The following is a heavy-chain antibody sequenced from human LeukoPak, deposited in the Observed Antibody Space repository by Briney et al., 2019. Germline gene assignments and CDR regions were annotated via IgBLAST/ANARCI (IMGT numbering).Heavy chain of an antibody. CDR1: GYTVTSNG. CDR3: ARDLISSVRFLEWFTQENWFDP. Sequence: ASVKVSCKSSGYTVTSNGISWVRQAPGQRLEWMVWFSGYNGNTNYAQKHQCRLTMTTDTYTSTAYKELRSLRSDDTAVYYCARDLISSVRFLEWFTQENWFDPWGQGTLVTVSS. D-gene: IGHD3-3*01. CDR2: FSGYNGNT. J-gene: IGHJ5*02. V-gene: IGHV1-18*01.